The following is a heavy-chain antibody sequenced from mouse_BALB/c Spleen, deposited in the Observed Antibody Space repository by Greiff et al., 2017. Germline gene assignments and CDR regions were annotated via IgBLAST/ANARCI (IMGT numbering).Heavy chain of an antibody. J-gene: IGHJ4*01. D-gene: IGHD2-3*01. Sequence: QVQLQQPGAELVKPGASVKLSCKASGYTFTSYYMCWVKQRPGQGLEWIGGINPSNGGTNFNEKFKSKATLTVDKSSSTAYMQLSSLTSEDSAVYYCTRYNGFYYAMDYWGQGTSVTVSS. V-gene: IGHV1S81*02. CDR1: GYTFTSYY. CDR3: TRYNGFYYAMDY. CDR2: INPSNGGT.